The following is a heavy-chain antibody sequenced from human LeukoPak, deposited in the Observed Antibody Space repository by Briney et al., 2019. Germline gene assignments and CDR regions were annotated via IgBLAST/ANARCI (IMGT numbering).Heavy chain of an antibody. CDR1: GFTFSSYS. V-gene: IGHV3-21*01. J-gene: IGHJ5*02. D-gene: IGHD2-2*01. CDR3: ARGGGCSSTSCYLSHLNNWFDP. CDR2: ISSSSSYI. Sequence: GGTLRLSCAASGFTFSSYSMNWVRQAPGKGLEWVSSISSSSSYIYYADSLKGRFTISRDNAKNSLYLQMNSLRAEDTAVYYCARGGGCSSTSCYLSHLNNWFDPWGQGTLVTVSS.